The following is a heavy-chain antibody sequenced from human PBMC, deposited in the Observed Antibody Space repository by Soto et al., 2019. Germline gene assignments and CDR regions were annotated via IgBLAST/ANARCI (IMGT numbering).Heavy chain of an antibody. CDR2: ISWNSGSI. D-gene: IGHD1-1*01. CDR1: GFTFDDYA. V-gene: IGHV3-9*01. J-gene: IGHJ6*02. CDR3: AKDSRLERGFDYYYYGMDV. Sequence: GGSLRLSCAASGFTFDDYAMHWVRQAPGKGLEWVSGISWNSGSIGYADSVKGRFTISRDNAKNSLYLQMNSLRAEDTALYYCAKDSRLERGFDYYYYGMDVWGQGTTVTVSS.